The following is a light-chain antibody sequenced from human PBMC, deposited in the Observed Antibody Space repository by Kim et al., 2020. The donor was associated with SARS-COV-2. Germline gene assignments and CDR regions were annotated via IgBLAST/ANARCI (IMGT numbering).Light chain of an antibody. Sequence: GQSATISCTGTSSDVGGYNYVSWYQQHPGKAPKLMIYEVSKRPSGVPDRFSGSKSGNTASLTVSGLQAEDEADYYCSSYAGSNTWVFGGGTKLTVL. J-gene: IGLJ3*02. CDR1: SSDVGGYNY. CDR2: EVS. CDR3: SSYAGSNTWV. V-gene: IGLV2-8*01.